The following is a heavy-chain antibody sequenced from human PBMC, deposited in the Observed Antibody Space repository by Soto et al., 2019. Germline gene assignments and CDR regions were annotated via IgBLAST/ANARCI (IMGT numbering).Heavy chain of an antibody. CDR2: FYPEDDET. V-gene: IGHV1-24*01. J-gene: IGHJ5*02. CDR1: GYTLTDLS. CDR3: ATGLPQYYYPSSDYYPFDP. Sequence: ASAKVSGKVSGYTLTDLSMHWVRQAPGNGLEWMGIFYPEDDETIYAQKFQGRVSMTEDTSTDTAYMELSSLGSEDTAVYYCATGLPQYYYPSSDYYPFDPWGQGTLVTVPQ. D-gene: IGHD3-22*01.